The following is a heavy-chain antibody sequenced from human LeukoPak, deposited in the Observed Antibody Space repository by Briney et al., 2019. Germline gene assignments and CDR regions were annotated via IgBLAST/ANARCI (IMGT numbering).Heavy chain of an antibody. D-gene: IGHD6-6*01. CDR1: GYTFTSYG. CDR3: ASSYNSPYYFDY. Sequence: ASVKVSCKASGYTFTSYGISWVRQAPGQGLEWMGWISAYNGNTNYAQKLQGRVTMTTDTSTSTAYMELGSLRSDDTAVYYCASSYNSPYYFDYWGQGTLVTVSS. CDR2: ISAYNGNT. V-gene: IGHV1-18*01. J-gene: IGHJ4*02.